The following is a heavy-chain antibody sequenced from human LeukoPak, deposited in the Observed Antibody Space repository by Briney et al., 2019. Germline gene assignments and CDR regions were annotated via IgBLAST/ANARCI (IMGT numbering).Heavy chain of an antibody. D-gene: IGHD3-10*01. CDR1: GFTFSKYG. CDR2: IWYDGTNK. Sequence: GGSLRLSCAASGFTFSKYGMLGVRQAPGKGLEWVALIWYDGTNKYYADSVKGRFTISRDSSKNTLYLQMNSLRAEDTAVYYCARDVRVGFGELLSEDPDYWSQGTLVTVSS. J-gene: IGHJ4*02. V-gene: IGHV3-33*01. CDR3: ARDVRVGFGELLSEDPDY.